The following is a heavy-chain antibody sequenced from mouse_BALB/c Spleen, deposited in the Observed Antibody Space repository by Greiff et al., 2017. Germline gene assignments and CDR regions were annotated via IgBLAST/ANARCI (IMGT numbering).Heavy chain of an antibody. Sequence: VKLMESGPGLVAPSQSLSITCTVSGFSLSRYSVHWVRQPPGKGLEWLGMIWGGGSTDYNSALKSRLSISKDNSKSQVFLKINSLQTDVTAMYYCARNGNYFYWYFDVWGAGTTVTVSS. V-gene: IGHV2-6-4*01. J-gene: IGHJ1*01. CDR3: ARNGNYFYWYFDV. CDR1: GFSLSRYS. D-gene: IGHD2-1*01. CDR2: IWGGGST.